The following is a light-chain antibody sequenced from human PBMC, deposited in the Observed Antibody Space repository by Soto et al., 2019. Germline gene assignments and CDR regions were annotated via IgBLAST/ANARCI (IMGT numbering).Light chain of an antibody. Sequence: DIQMTQSPPSVSASVGDRVTITCRASQAINNWLAWYQQKPGHAPKLLIYATSTLQTGVPSRFRVSDSGTDLTLTIRGQEHEDFATYYCQQANSFQLSFGGGTEVEFK. CDR1: QAINNW. J-gene: IGKJ4*01. CDR2: ATS. V-gene: IGKV1-12*01. CDR3: QQANSFQLS.